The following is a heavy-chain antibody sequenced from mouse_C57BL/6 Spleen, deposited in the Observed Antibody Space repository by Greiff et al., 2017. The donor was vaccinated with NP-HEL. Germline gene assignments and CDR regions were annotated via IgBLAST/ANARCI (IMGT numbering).Heavy chain of an antibody. D-gene: IGHD3-3*01. Sequence: VQLQESGAELARPGASVKLSCKASGYTFTSYGISWVKQRTGQGLEWIGEIYPRSGNTYYNEKFKGKATLTADKSSSTAYMELRSLTSEDSAVYFCARWGDPHYFDYWGQGTTLTVSS. CDR1: GYTFTSYG. J-gene: IGHJ2*01. CDR3: ARWGDPHYFDY. V-gene: IGHV1-81*01. CDR2: IYPRSGNT.